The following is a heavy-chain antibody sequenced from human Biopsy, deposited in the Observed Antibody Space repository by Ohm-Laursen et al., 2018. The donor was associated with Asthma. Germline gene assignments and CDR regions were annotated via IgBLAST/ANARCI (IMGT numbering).Heavy chain of an antibody. CDR3: ARGPNYHGSGRAPIGMDV. CDR1: GGSVSTGSYY. Sequence: SETLSLTCTVSGGSVSTGSYYWSWIRQPPGKGLEWLGYILYTGSDNYNPSLKSRVTISVDTSKNQFSLRLNSVTAADTAVYYCARGPNYHGSGRAPIGMDVWGQGTTVTVSS. V-gene: IGHV4-61*01. CDR2: ILYTGSD. J-gene: IGHJ6*02. D-gene: IGHD3-10*01.